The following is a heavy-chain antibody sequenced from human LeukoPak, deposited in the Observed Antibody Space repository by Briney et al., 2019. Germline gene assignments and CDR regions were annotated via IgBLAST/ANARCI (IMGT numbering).Heavy chain of an antibody. CDR1: GFTFSSYV. CDR3: AKGASGYSFDY. CDR2: ISGIGDIT. V-gene: IGHV3-23*01. D-gene: IGHD5-12*01. Sequence: GGSLRLSCAASGFTFSSYVMHWVHQAPGKGLEWVSIISGIGDITYYADSVKGRFTISRDNSKNTLYLQINSLGAEDTAIYYCAKGASGYSFDYWGQGTLVTVSS. J-gene: IGHJ4*02.